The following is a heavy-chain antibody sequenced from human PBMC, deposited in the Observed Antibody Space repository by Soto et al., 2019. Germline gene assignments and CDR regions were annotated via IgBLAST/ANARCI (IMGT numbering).Heavy chain of an antibody. Sequence: GASVKVSCKASGYTFTGYYMHWVRQAPGQGLEWMGWISAYNGNTNYAQKLQGRVTMTTDTSTSTAYMELRSLRSDDTAVYYCARVVPAAMGGAYYYYGMDVWGQGTTVTVSS. CDR2: ISAYNGNT. J-gene: IGHJ6*02. CDR3: ARVVPAAMGGAYYYYGMDV. CDR1: GYTFTGYY. D-gene: IGHD2-2*01. V-gene: IGHV1-18*04.